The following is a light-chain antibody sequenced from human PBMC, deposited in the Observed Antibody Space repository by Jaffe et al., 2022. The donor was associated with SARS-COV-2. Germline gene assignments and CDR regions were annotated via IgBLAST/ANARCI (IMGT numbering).Light chain of an antibody. V-gene: IGLV2-11*01. Sequence: QSALTQPRSVSGSPGQSVTISCTGTSSNVGGYNYVSWYQQHPGKAPKLMIYDVSKRPSGVPDRFSGSKSGNTASLIISGLQAEDEADYYCCSYAGTYTLGVFGTGTQVTVL. CDR1: SSNVGGYNY. CDR2: DVS. CDR3: CSYAGTYTLGV. J-gene: IGLJ1*01.